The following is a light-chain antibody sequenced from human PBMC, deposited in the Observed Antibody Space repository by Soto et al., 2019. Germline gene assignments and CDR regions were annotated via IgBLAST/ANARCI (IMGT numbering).Light chain of an antibody. CDR1: QGISSY. CDR3: QQLNNYPST. CDR2: AAS. V-gene: IGKV1-9*01. J-gene: IGKJ4*01. Sequence: IQVTQSPASLSASLGDRVTITCLASQGISSYLGWYQQKPGKAPKLLIYAASTLQSGVPSRFSGSGSGTDFTLTISSLQPEDFATYYCQQLNNYPSTFGGGTKVDIK.